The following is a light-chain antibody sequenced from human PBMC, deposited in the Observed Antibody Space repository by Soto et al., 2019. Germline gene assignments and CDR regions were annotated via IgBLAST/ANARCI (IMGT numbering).Light chain of an antibody. CDR2: ELS. CDR3: SSYAGSNNVV. V-gene: IGLV2-8*01. Sequence: QSALTQPPSASGSPGQSVTISCTGTSSDVGGYNYVSWYQQHPGKAPKLMIYELSKRPSGVPDRFSGSKCGNTASLTVSGLQAEDEADYYCSSYAGSNNVVFGGGTKLTVL. J-gene: IGLJ2*01. CDR1: SSDVGGYNY.